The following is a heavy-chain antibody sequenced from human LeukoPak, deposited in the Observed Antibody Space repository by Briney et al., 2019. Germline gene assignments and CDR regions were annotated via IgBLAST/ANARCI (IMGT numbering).Heavy chain of an antibody. CDR1: GLTFSNYW. Sequence: PGGSLRLSCAASGLTFSNYWMSWVRQAPGKGLEWVANIKEDGSEKYYVDSVKGRFTISRDNAKNTLYLQMNSLRAEDTAVYYCAPNWFDPWGQGTLVTVSS. J-gene: IGHJ5*02. CDR2: IKEDGSEK. CDR3: APNWFDP. V-gene: IGHV3-7*01.